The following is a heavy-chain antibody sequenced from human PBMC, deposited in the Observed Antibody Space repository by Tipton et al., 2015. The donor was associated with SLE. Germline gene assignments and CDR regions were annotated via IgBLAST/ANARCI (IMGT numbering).Heavy chain of an antibody. CDR1: GFTFDDYA. D-gene: IGHD4-17*01. Sequence: QLVQSGGGLVQPGGSLRLSCAASGFTFDDYAMHWVRQAPGKGLEWVSGISWNSGSIGYADSVKGRFTISRDNAKNSLYLQMNSLRAEDTALYYCAKGTVTTASDWFDPWGQGTLVTVSS. CDR3: AKGTVTTASDWFDP. CDR2: ISWNSGSI. J-gene: IGHJ5*02. V-gene: IGHV3-9*01.